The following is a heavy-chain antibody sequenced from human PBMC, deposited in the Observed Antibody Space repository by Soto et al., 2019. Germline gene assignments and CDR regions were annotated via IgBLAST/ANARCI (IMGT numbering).Heavy chain of an antibody. J-gene: IGHJ5*02. Sequence: EVQLVESGGGLVQPGGSLRLSCAASGFTFSRYSMNWVRKAPGKGLEWVSYISSSTIYYADSVKGRFTISRDNAKNSLYLQMNSLRDEDTAVYYCAREGGSYNWFDPWGQGTLVTVSS. CDR3: AREGGSYNWFDP. V-gene: IGHV3-48*02. CDR2: ISSSTI. D-gene: IGHD3-10*01. CDR1: GFTFSRYS.